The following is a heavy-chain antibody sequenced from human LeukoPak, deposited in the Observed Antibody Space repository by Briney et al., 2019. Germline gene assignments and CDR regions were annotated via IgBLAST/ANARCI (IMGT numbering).Heavy chain of an antibody. CDR2: ISSSSSYI. D-gene: IGHD2-2*01. Sequence: GGSLPLSCAASGFTFSSYSMNWVRQAPGKGLEWVSSISSSSSYIYYADSVKGRFTISRDNAKNSLYLQMNSLRAEDTAVYYCAKAIYCSSISCPPVVDFDYWGQGTLVTVSS. CDR1: GFTFSSYS. CDR3: AKAIYCSSISCPPVVDFDY. J-gene: IGHJ4*02. V-gene: IGHV3-21*01.